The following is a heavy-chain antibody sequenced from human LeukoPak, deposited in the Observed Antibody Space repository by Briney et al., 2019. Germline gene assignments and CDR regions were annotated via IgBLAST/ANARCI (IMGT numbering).Heavy chain of an antibody. V-gene: IGHV4-31*03. CDR3: AREGYYDSSGYADY. Sequence: SETLSFTCTVSGGSISSGGYYWSWIRQHPGKGLEWIGYIYYSGSTYYNPSLKSRVTKSVGTSKNQFSLKLSSVTAADTAVYYCAREGYYDSSGYADYWGQGTLVTVSS. J-gene: IGHJ4*02. CDR2: IYYSGST. D-gene: IGHD3-22*01. CDR1: GGSISSGGYY.